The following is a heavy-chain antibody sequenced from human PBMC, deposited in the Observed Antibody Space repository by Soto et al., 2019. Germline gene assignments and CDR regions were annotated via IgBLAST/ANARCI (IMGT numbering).Heavy chain of an antibody. D-gene: IGHD3-3*01. J-gene: IGHJ4*02. CDR1: GFAFSTYA. Sequence: EVQLLESGGGLVQPGGSLRLSCAASGFAFSTYAMGWVRQASGKGLEWVSSIHNSGGTTYYADSVKGRFTISRDNSKNTLYLQMNSLRAEDTAVYYCAKGYRFGYDFPFPDYWGQGTLVTVSS. CDR3: AKGYRFGYDFPFPDY. V-gene: IGHV3-23*01. CDR2: IHNSGGTT.